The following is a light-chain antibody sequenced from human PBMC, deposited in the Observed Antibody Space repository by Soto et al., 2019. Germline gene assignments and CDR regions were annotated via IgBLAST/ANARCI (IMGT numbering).Light chain of an antibody. CDR3: QQSNSNSIT. CDR2: AAS. CDR1: QSISSH. Sequence: DIPMTQSPSSLSASIGDRITITCRASQSISSHLYWFQQKPGQAPKLLIYAASSLQSGVPSSFSGSGSGTDFTLTISSLQPEDFATYYCQQSNSNSITFGQGTRLEIK. J-gene: IGKJ5*01. V-gene: IGKV1-39*01.